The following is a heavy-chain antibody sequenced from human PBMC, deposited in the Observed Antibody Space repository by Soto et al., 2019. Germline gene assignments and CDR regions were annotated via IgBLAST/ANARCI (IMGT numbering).Heavy chain of an antibody. D-gene: IGHD2-2*01. V-gene: IGHV3-7*01. J-gene: IGHJ6*02. CDR3: ARENLGCSSTSCYSGYGMDV. CDR1: GFTFSSYW. CDR2: IKQDGSEK. Sequence: LRLSCAASGFTFSSYWMSWVRQAPGKGLEWVANIKQDGSEKYYVDSVKGRFTISRDNAKNSLYLQMNSLRAEDTAVYYCARENLGCSSTSCYSGYGMDVWGQGTTVTVSS.